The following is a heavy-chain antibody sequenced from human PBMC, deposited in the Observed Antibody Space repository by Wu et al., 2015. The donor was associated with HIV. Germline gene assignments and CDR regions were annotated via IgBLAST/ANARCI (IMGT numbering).Heavy chain of an antibody. CDR2: MNPNSGNT. J-gene: IGHJ4*02. CDR1: GYTFTNYD. CDR3: TRGRIAVAGRYFDS. D-gene: IGHD6-19*01. Sequence: GASVKVSCKASGYTFTNYDINWVRQATGQGLEWMGWMNPNSGNTGYAQNFQGRVTMTRNTSISTAYLDLNSLRSEDTAIYYCTRGRIAVAGRYFDSWGQGTLVTVSS. V-gene: IGHV1-8*01.